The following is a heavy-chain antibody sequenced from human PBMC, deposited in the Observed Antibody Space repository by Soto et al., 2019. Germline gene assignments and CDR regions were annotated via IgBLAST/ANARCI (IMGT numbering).Heavy chain of an antibody. CDR2: IVVGSGNI. D-gene: IGHD3-22*01. Sequence: RASVKVSCKASGFTFTSSAVQWVRQARGQRLEWIGWIVVGSGNINYAQKFQERVTITRDMSTSTAYMELSSLRSEDTAVYYCAAGYDSSGYYLDYWGQGTLVTVSS. CDR3: AAGYDSSGYYLDY. J-gene: IGHJ4*02. V-gene: IGHV1-58*01. CDR1: GFTFTSSA.